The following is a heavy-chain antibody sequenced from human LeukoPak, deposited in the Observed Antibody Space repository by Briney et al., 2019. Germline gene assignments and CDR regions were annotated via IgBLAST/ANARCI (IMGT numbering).Heavy chain of an antibody. V-gene: IGHV3-23*01. D-gene: IGHD4-23*01. CDR1: GFSFSNAW. CDR3: ARRNSDAFDI. Sequence: PGGSLRLSCATSGFSFSNAWMNWVRQAPGKGLEWVSSISGSGGSTYHAASVKGRFTLSRDNSKNTLYLHMNSLRAEDTAVYYCARRNSDAFDIWGQGTMVTVSS. J-gene: IGHJ3*02. CDR2: ISGSGGST.